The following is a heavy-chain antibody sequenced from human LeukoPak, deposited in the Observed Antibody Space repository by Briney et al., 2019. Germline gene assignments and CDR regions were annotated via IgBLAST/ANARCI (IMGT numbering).Heavy chain of an antibody. J-gene: IGHJ6*02. CDR3: AKTIATADAGMDV. V-gene: IGHV3-30*18. CDR2: ISYDGSNK. Sequence: GGSLRLSCAASGFTFSSYGMHWVRQAPGKGLEWMAVISYDGSNKYYADSVKGRFTISRDNSKNSLNLEMNSLRAEDTAVCFCAKTIATADAGMDVWGQGTTVTVSS. D-gene: IGHD6-25*01. CDR1: GFTFSSYG.